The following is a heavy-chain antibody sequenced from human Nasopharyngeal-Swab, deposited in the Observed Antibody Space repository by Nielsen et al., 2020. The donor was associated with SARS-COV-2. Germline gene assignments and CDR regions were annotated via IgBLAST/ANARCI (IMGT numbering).Heavy chain of an antibody. D-gene: IGHD3-10*01. V-gene: IGHV4-59*08. J-gene: IGHJ6*04. CDR2: IYYTWST. CDR1: GGSISPYY. CDR3: ARHFRGGDV. Sequence: SETLSLTCTVSGGSISPYYWGWSRQRPGKGLGWIGYIYYTWSTNYNPSPKSRLTISVDRYKNQFSLRLNSVTAADPAVYYCARHFRGGDVWGNGTTVTVSS.